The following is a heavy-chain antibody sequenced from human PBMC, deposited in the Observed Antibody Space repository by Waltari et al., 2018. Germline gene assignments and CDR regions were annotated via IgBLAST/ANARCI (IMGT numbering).Heavy chain of an antibody. CDR3: VRSIPCSGGSCYYFDY. CDR2: IIPILGIA. CDR1: GGTFSSYA. V-gene: IGHV1-69*04. Sequence: QVQLVQSGAEVKKPGSSVKVSCKASGGTFSSYAISWVRQAPGQGLEWMGGIIPILGIANYAQKFQGRVTITADESTSTAYMELSSLRSEDTAVYYCVRSIPCSGGSCYYFDYWGQGTLVTVSS. J-gene: IGHJ4*02. D-gene: IGHD2-15*01.